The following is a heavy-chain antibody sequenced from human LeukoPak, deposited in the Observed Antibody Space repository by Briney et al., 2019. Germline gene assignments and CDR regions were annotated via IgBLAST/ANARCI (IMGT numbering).Heavy chain of an antibody. V-gene: IGHV4-59*08. J-gene: IGHJ6*03. Sequence: PSETLSLTCTISGGPISTSYWSWIRQPPGKGLEWIGYFFYGGSTKYNPSLKSRVTISADTSNNQFSLELSSVTAADTAVYYCASGYYYYKDVWGTGTTVIVSS. CDR3: ASGYYYYKDV. CDR2: FFYGGST. CDR1: GGPISTSY.